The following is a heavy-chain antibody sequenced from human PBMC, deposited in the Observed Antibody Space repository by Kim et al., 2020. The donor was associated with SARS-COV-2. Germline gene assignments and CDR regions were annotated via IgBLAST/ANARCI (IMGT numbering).Heavy chain of an antibody. CDR1: GFTFGDYA. V-gene: IGHV3-49*03. CDR3: TRDGDIVVVPAASGMDV. D-gene: IGHD2-2*01. CDR2: IRSKAYGGTT. J-gene: IGHJ6*02. Sequence: GGSLRLSCTASGFTFGDYAMSWFRQAPGKGLEWVGFIRSKAYGGTTEYAASVKGRFTISRDDSKSIAYLQMNSLKTEDTAVYYCTRDGDIVVVPAASGMDVWGQGTTVTVSS.